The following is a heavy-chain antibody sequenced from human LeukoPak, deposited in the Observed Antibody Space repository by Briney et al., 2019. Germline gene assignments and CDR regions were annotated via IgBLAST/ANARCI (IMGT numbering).Heavy chain of an antibody. CDR2: IKQDGSET. CDR3: ARQRGSGCLDY. D-gene: IGHD6-19*01. V-gene: IGHV3-7*01. CDR1: RFTLSNYW. J-gene: IGHJ4*02. Sequence: GESLRPSCAASRFTLSNYWMSWVRQAPGKGLEWVANIKQDGSETYYVDSVKGRFTISRDNAKNSLSLQMNSLRAEDTAVYYCARQRGSGCLDYWGQGTLVTVSS.